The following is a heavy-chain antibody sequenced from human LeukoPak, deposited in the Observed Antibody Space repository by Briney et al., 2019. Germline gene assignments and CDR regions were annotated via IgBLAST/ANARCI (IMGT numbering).Heavy chain of an antibody. Sequence: SETLSLTCTVSGASISSSDYSWGWIRQPPGKGLEWIGSVHYSGSTYYNPSLKSRVTMSVDMSKNQVSLDLTPVTAADTAVYYCAREGIFRSSDWFFDKWGQGTLVTVSS. CDR2: VHYSGST. D-gene: IGHD3-9*01. V-gene: IGHV4-39*07. J-gene: IGHJ4*02. CDR1: GASISSSDYS. CDR3: AREGIFRSSDWFFDK.